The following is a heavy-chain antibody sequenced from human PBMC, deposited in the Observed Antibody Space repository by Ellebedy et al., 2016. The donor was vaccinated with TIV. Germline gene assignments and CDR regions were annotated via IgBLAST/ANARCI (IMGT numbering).Heavy chain of an antibody. Sequence: MPSETLSLTCTVSGGSISSGNHFWSWIRQPPGEGLEWIGYIHYTGSAYHNPSLKSRVTISIDTSKNQFSLKLFSVTAADTAVYYCAREVIEVADTDAFDIWGQGTMVTVSS. V-gene: IGHV4-30-4*01. CDR1: GGSISSGNHF. CDR3: AREVIEVADTDAFDI. J-gene: IGHJ3*02. D-gene: IGHD6-19*01. CDR2: IHYTGSA.